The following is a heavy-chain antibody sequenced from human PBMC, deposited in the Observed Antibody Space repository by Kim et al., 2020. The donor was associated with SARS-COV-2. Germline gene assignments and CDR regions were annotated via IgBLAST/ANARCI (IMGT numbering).Heavy chain of an antibody. CDR3: ARDSYSSSWYTPFYYFDY. D-gene: IGHD6-13*01. J-gene: IGHJ4*02. Sequence: KGRFTISRDNAKNSLYLQMNSLRAEDTAVYYCARDSYSSSWYTPFYYFDYWGQGTRVTVSS. V-gene: IGHV3-11*01.